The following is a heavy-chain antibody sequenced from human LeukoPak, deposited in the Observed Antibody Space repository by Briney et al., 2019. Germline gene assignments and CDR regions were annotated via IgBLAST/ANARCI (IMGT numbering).Heavy chain of an antibody. D-gene: IGHD6-13*01. CDR2: ISGSGGDT. CDR3: AKEGAGIAGTGHFDY. J-gene: IGHJ4*02. Sequence: GGSLRLSCAASGFTFNSYAMSWVRQAPGKGLEWVSGISGSGGDTYYTGSVKGRFTISRDNSKNTVSLQMNSLRAEDTAVYYCAKEGAGIAGTGHFDYWGQGTLVTVSS. V-gene: IGHV3-23*01. CDR1: GFTFNSYA.